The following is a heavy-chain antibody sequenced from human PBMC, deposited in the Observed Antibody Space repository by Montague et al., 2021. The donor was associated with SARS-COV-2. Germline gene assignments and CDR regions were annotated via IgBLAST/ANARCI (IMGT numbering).Heavy chain of an antibody. V-gene: IGHV6-1*01. D-gene: IGHD3-16*01. CDR3: SRIAFAVIPH. J-gene: IGHJ4*02. CDR2: PLFGTKWNY. Sequence: CAISGDSVAGHRRGWGENRQELQSHLERLCRPLFGTKWNYDYAASVAGRVTVNPDTSKNQVSLELRSVTPEDTAVYYCSRIAFAVIPHWGQGTLVTVSS. CDR1: GDSVAGHRRG.